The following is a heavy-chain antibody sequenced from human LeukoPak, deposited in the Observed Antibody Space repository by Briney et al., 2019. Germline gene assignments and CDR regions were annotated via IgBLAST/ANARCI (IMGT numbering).Heavy chain of an antibody. CDR3: AKTGAQDIVVVPADIDY. Sequence: GGSLRLSCAASGFTFSSYGMHWVRQAPGKGLEWVAFIRYDGSNKYYADSVKGRFTISRDNSKNTLYLQMNSLRAEDTAVYYCAKTGAQDIVVVPADIDYWGQGTLVTVSS. V-gene: IGHV3-30*02. CDR2: IRYDGSNK. J-gene: IGHJ4*02. D-gene: IGHD2-2*01. CDR1: GFTFSSYG.